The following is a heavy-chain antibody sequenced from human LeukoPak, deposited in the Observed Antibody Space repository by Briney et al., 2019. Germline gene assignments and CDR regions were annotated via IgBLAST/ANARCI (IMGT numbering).Heavy chain of an antibody. Sequence: GGSLRLFCAASGFSFSSYGMHWVRQAPGKGLEGVAVISYDGSSKYYADSVKGRFTISRDNSKNTLYLQVNSLRAEDTAVYYCAKDFTVVVISMYMDVWGKGTTITISS. CDR1: GFSFSSYG. V-gene: IGHV3-30*18. CDR2: ISYDGSSK. CDR3: AKDFTVVVISMYMDV. D-gene: IGHD3-22*01. J-gene: IGHJ6*03.